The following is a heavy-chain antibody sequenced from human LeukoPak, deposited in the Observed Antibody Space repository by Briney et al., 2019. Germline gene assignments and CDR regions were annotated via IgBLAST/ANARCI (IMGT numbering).Heavy chain of an antibody. J-gene: IGHJ6*02. D-gene: IGHD6-19*01. CDR3: ARGLVMAVAGTQDYYGMDV. CDR1: GYTFTSYG. V-gene: IGHV1-18*01. CDR2: ISAYNGNT. Sequence: GASVKVSCKASGYTFTSYGISWVRQAPGQGLEWMGWISAYNGNTNYAQKLQGRVTMTTDTSTSTAYMELRSLRSDDTAVYYCARGLVMAVAGTQDYYGMDVWGQGTTVTVSS.